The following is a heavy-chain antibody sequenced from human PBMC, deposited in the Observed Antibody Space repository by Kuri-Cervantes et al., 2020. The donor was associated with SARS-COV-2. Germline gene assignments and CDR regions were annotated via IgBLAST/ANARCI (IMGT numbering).Heavy chain of an antibody. CDR3: ARVGYCSGCSCYSGHKSYYYYGMDV. D-gene: IGHD2-15*01. CDR2: IYPGDSDT. CDR1: GYSFTSYW. V-gene: IGHV5-51*01. Sequence: KGCCKGSGYSFTSYWIGWVRQMPGKGLEWMGIIYPGDSDTRYSPSFQGQVTISADKSISTAYLQWSSLKASDTAMYYCARVGYCSGCSCYSGHKSYYYYGMDVWGQGTTVTVSS. J-gene: IGHJ6*02.